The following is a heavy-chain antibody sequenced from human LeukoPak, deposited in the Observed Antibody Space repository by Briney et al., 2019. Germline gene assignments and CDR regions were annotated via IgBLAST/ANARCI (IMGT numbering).Heavy chain of an antibody. D-gene: IGHD1-14*01. CDR1: GGSFSGYY. Sequence: SETLSLTCAVYGGSFSGYYWSWIRQPPGKGLEWIGEINHSGSTNYNPSLKSRVAISVDTSKNQFSLKLSSVTAADTAVYYCARGPIYAPDNAFDIWGQGTMVTVSS. CDR2: INHSGST. J-gene: IGHJ3*02. V-gene: IGHV4-34*01. CDR3: ARGPIYAPDNAFDI.